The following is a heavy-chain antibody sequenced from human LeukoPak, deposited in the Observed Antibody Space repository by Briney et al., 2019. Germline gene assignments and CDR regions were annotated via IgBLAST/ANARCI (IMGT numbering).Heavy chain of an antibody. CDR3: AKDSMIVVVKGSPDY. CDR1: GFSFTNYV. J-gene: IGHJ4*02. Sequence: GGSLRLSCATSGFSFTNYVIHWVRQAPGKGLEWVSSISSSSSYIYYADSVKGRYTISRDNSKNTLYLQMNSLRAEDTAVYYCAKDSMIVVVKGSPDYWGQGTLVTVSS. D-gene: IGHD3-22*01. V-gene: IGHV3-21*04. CDR2: ISSSSSYI.